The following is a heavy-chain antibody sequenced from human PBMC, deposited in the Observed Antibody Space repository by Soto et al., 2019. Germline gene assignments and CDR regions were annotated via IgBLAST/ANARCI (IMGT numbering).Heavy chain of an antibody. J-gene: IGHJ5*02. V-gene: IGHV1-18*01. CDR3: ARSMVRGVITFNWFDP. CDR2: ISAYNGNT. CDR1: GYTFTSYG. D-gene: IGHD3-10*01. Sequence: QVQLVQSGAEVKKPGASVKVSCKASGYTFTSYGISWVRQAPGQGLEWMGWISAYNGNTNYAQKLQGRVTMTTETPTSTDYMELRSLRSDDTAVYYCARSMVRGVITFNWFDPWGQGTLVTVSS.